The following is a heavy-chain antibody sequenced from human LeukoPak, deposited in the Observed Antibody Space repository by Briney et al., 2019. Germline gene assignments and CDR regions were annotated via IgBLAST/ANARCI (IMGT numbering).Heavy chain of an antibody. CDR3: ARRTDRSFWYLDY. J-gene: IGHJ4*02. CDR1: GYSFTNYW. V-gene: IGHV5-51*01. Sequence: GESLKISCKGSGYSFTNYWIGWVRQMPGKGLEWMGIIYPGDPDTRYSPSFQGQVTISADKSISTAYLQWSSLKASDTAIYYCARRTDRSFWYLDYWGQGTLVTVSS. CDR2: IYPGDPDT.